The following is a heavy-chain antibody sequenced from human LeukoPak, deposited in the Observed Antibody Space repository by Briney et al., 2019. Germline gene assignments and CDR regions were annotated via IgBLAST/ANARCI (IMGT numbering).Heavy chain of an antibody. V-gene: IGHV3-64D*06. CDR1: GFTFSSYA. CDR2: ISTSGGTT. D-gene: IGHD4-17*01. CDR3: VKDLSAGYGDPRGAYDI. J-gene: IGHJ3*02. Sequence: PGGSLRLSCSASGFTFSSYAMHWVRQAPGKGLEYVSGISTSGGTTYYADSVKGRFTISRDNSKNTLYLQVSSLRAEDTAVYYCVKDLSAGYGDPRGAYDIWGQGTMVAVAS.